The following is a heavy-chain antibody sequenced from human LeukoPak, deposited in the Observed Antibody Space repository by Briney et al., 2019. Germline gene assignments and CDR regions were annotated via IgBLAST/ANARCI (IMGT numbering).Heavy chain of an antibody. CDR3: ARQPDYGDTRLDY. D-gene: IGHD4-17*01. CDR2: INHSGST. J-gene: IGHJ4*02. CDR1: GGSFSGYY. Sequence: SETLSLTCAVYGGSFSGYYWSWIRQPPGKGLEWIGEINHSGSTNYNPSLKSRVTISVDTSKNQFSLKLSSVTAADTAAYYCARQPDYGDTRLDYWGQGTLVTVSS. V-gene: IGHV4-34*01.